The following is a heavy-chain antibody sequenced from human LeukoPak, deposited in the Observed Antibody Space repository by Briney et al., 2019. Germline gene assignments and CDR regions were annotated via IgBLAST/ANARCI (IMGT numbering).Heavy chain of an antibody. CDR3: ARTYYYDSSGYGFVLYY. Sequence: TVKVSFTSSGGTFNSYAISWVRQAPGQGLDWMGGIIPIFGTANYAQKFQGRVTITADESTSTVYMELSILRPEDTAVYYCARTYYYDSSGYGFVLYYWGQGTLVTVSS. V-gene: IGHV1-69*01. J-gene: IGHJ4*02. D-gene: IGHD3-22*01. CDR1: GGTFNSYA. CDR2: IIPIFGTA.